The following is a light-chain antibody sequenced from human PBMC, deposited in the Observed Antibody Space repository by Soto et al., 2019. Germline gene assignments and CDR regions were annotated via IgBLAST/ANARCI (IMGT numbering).Light chain of an antibody. Sequence: DIQMNQSPSSLSASVGDRVTLTCWASKVISNNVGWYQQKPGKAPERLIFAASNLEGRVPSRFSGSECATEFNLTIRSRQPQDFGTYYCVQHNTFPYTLGQGTKLEI. CDR3: VQHNTFPYT. J-gene: IGKJ2*01. CDR2: AAS. CDR1: KVISNN. V-gene: IGKV1-17*01.